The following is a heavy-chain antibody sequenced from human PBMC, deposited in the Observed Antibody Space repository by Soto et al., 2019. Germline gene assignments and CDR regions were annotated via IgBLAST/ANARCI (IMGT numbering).Heavy chain of an antibody. D-gene: IGHD3-10*01. CDR3: ARHPIWFGDPLHYYYYGMDV. Sequence: SETLSLTCTVSGYSISRGYHWGWIRQPPGKVLEWIATIHYSGSTYYNPSLKSRVTISVDTSKNQFSLKLSSVTAADTAVYYCARHPIWFGDPLHYYYYGMDVWGQGTTVTVSS. V-gene: IGHV4-38-2*02. CDR2: IHYSGST. CDR1: GYSISRGYH. J-gene: IGHJ6*02.